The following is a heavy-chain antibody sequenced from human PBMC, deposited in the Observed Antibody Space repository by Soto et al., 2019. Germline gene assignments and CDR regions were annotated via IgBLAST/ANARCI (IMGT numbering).Heavy chain of an antibody. CDR1: GFSFVSYC. Sequence: EVQLAESGGGLVLTGGSLRLSCAASGFSFVSYCMHWVRQVPGEGLAWVSRINGNADNSDYADSVKGLFTISRDNAMNRLYLQLDSLRADDTGVYYCVRDFRGAVAGSEFDQWGQGTLVTVSS. J-gene: IGHJ4*02. CDR2: INGNADNS. V-gene: IGHV3-74*01. CDR3: VRDFRGAVAGSEFDQ. D-gene: IGHD6-19*01.